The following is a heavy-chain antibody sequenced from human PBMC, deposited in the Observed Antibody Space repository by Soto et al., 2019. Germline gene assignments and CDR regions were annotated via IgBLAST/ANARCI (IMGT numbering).Heavy chain of an antibody. Sequence: ASVKVSCKASGYTFTSYAMHCVRQAPGQRLEWMGWINAGNGNTKYSQKFQGRVTITRDTSASTAYMELSSLRSEDTAVYYCARGSYDYIWGSYGEYWGQGTLVTVSS. CDR1: GYTFTSYA. CDR3: ARGSYDYIWGSYGEY. J-gene: IGHJ4*02. CDR2: INAGNGNT. V-gene: IGHV1-3*01. D-gene: IGHD3-16*01.